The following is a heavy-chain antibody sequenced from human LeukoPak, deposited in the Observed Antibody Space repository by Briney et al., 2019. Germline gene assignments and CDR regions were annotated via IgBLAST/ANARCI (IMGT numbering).Heavy chain of an antibody. D-gene: IGHD3-22*01. V-gene: IGHV1-18*01. CDR2: ISAYNGNT. CDR1: GGTFSSYA. Sequence: ASVKVSCKASGGTFSSYAISWVRQAPGQGLEWMGWISAYNGNTNYAQKLQGRVTMTTDTSTSTAYMELRSLRSDDTAVYYCARVDSSGLLSYWGQGTLVTVSS. CDR3: ARVDSSGLLSY. J-gene: IGHJ4*02.